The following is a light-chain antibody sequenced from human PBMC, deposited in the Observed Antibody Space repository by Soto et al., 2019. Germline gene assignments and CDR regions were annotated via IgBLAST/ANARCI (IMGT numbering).Light chain of an antibody. J-gene: IGLJ1*01. CDR3: SSYRTSNTRQIV. Sequence: QSALTQPASVSGSPGQSITISCTGTSSDVGGYNYVSWYQHHPGKAPKLMIYDVSNRPSGVSNRFSGSQSGNTASLSISGLQPEDEADYYCSSYRTSNTRQIVCGTGTKVTVL. V-gene: IGLV2-14*03. CDR1: SSDVGGYNY. CDR2: DVS.